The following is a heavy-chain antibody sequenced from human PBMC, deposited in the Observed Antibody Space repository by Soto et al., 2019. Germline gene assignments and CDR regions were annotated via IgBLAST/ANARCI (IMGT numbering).Heavy chain of an antibody. D-gene: IGHD6-13*01. V-gene: IGHV4-31*03. Sequence: PSETLSLTCTVSGGSISSGGYYWSWIRQHPGKGLEWIGYIYYSGSTYYNPSLKSRVTISVDTSKNQFSLKLSSVTAEDTAVYCCARGTAAAGIAYNWFDPPGQGPLVTVAS. CDR3: ARGTAAAGIAYNWFDP. CDR1: GGSISSGGYY. J-gene: IGHJ5*02. CDR2: IYYSGST.